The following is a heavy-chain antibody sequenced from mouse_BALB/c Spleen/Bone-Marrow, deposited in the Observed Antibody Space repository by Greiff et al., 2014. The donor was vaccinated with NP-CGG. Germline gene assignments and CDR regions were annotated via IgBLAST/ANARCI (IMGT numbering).Heavy chain of an antibody. CDR2: INPSNGGT. V-gene: IGHV1S81*02. CDR1: GYTFTSYY. J-gene: IGHJ2*01. CDR3: TRGRTWDFDH. D-gene: IGHD4-1*01. Sequence: VKLVESGAELVKPGASVKLSCKASGYTFTSYYMYWVKQRPGQGLEWIGEINPSNGGTNFNEKFKSRATLTVDKSSSTAYMQLSSLTSEDSAVYYCTRGRTWDFDHWGQGTTLTVSS.